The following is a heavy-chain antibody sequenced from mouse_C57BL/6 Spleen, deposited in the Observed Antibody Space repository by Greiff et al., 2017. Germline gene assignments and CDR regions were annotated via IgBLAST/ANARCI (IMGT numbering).Heavy chain of an antibody. CDR1: GYTFTSYW. Sequence: QVQLQQSGAELAKPGASVKLSCKASGYTFTSYWMHWVKQRPGQGLEWIGYINPSSGYTKYNQKFKDKATLTADKSSSTAYMQLSSLTYEDSAVYYCASYPYGNYEAMDYWGQGTSVTVSS. CDR2: INPSSGYT. J-gene: IGHJ4*01. V-gene: IGHV1-7*01. CDR3: ASYPYGNYEAMDY. D-gene: IGHD2-1*01.